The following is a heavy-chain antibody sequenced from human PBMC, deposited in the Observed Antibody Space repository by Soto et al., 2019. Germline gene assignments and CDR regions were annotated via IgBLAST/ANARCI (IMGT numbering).Heavy chain of an antibody. CDR2: ISSSSTYI. D-gene: IGHD3-9*01. J-gene: IGHJ4*02. CDR1: GFTFTSYT. V-gene: IGHV3-21*01. Sequence: VQLVESGGGVVQPGRSLRLSCAASGFTFTSYTMNWVRQAPGKGLEWVSSISSSSTYIYYADSMKGRFTISRDNAKNSLYLQMNSLRAEDTAVYFCVRGLRYFDSQDFDYWGQGTLVTVSS. CDR3: VRGLRYFDSQDFDY.